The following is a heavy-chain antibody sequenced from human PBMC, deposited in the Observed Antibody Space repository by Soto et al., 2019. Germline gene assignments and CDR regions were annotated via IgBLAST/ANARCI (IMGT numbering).Heavy chain of an antibody. CDR2: INPNSGAT. Sequence: ASVKVSCKASGYTFTGYFIHWVRQAPGQGLEWMGWINPNSGATKYAQKFQGRVTLTRDTSINTAYMEMNILRSDDTAVYYCARGGGTILAPLPWGQGXLVTVYS. V-gene: IGHV1-2*02. CDR1: GYTFTGYF. CDR3: ARGGGTILAPLP. J-gene: IGHJ5*02. D-gene: IGHD3-10*01.